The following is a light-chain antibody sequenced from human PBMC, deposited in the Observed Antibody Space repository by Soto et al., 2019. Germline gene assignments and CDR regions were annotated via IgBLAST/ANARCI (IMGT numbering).Light chain of an antibody. V-gene: IGLV2-8*01. CDR3: SSFAGFNHRNV. J-gene: IGLJ1*01. CDR1: TSDVGGYNF. Sequence: QSALTQPPSASGSPGQSVTISCTGTTSDVGGYNFDSWYQQHPGKAPKLIIYEVNKRPSGVPDRFSGSKSGNTASLTVSGLPAEDEADYYCSSFAGFNHRNVFGTGTKVTVL. CDR2: EVN.